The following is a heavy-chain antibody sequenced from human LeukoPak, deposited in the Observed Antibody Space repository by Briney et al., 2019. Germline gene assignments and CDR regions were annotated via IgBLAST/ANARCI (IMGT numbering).Heavy chain of an antibody. V-gene: IGHV3-15*01. Sequence: GGSLRLSCAASGFTFSNAWMSWVRQAPGKGLEWVGRIKSKTDGGTTDYAAPVKGRFTISRDDSKNTLYLQMNSLKTEDTAVYYCTTFSDTAMEKYYYYYYMDVWGKGTTVTISS. CDR3: TTFSDTAMEKYYYYYYMDV. CDR2: IKSKTDGGTT. J-gene: IGHJ6*03. D-gene: IGHD5-18*01. CDR1: GFTFSNAW.